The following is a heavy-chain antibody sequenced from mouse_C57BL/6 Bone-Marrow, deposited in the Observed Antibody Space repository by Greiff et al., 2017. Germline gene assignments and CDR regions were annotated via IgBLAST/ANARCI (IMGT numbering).Heavy chain of an antibody. CDR1: GYTFTDYN. CDR3: AIGPYYSNPAWFAY. Sequence: EVQLQQSGPELVKPGASVKMSCKASGYTFTDYNMHWVKQSHGKSLEWIGYINPNNGGTSYNQKFKGKATLTVNKSSSTAYMELRSLTSEDSAVYYFAIGPYYSNPAWFAYWGQGTLVTVSA. CDR2: INPNNGGT. D-gene: IGHD2-5*01. J-gene: IGHJ3*01. V-gene: IGHV1-22*01.